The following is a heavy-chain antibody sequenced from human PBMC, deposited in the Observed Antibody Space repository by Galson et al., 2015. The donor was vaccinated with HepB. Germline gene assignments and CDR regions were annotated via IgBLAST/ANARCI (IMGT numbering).Heavy chain of an antibody. CDR3: ARDGIAAACMDV. CDR2: IWYDGSNK. J-gene: IGHJ6*02. CDR1: GFTFSSYG. D-gene: IGHD6-13*01. V-gene: IGHV3-33*01. Sequence: SLRLSCAASGFTFSSYGMHWVRQAPGKGLEWVAVIWYDGSNKYYADSVKGRFTISRDNSKNTLYLQMNSLRAEDTAVYYCARDGIAAACMDVWGQGTTVTVSS.